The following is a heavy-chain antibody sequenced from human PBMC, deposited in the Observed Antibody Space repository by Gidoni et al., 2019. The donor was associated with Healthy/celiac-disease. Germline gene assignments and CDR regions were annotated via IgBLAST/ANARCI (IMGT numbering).Heavy chain of an antibody. V-gene: IGHV4-34*01. Sequence: QVQLQQWGAGLLKPSETLSLTCAVSGGSFSGSYWSWIRQPPGKGLEWIGEINHSGSTNYNPALKSRVTISVDTSKNQFSLKLSSVTAADTAVYYCARDRRAYYYGSGSYFADYYYYGMDVWGQGTTVTVSS. CDR3: ARDRRAYYYGSGSYFADYYYYGMDV. D-gene: IGHD3-10*01. CDR2: INHSGST. CDR1: GGSFSGSY. J-gene: IGHJ6*02.